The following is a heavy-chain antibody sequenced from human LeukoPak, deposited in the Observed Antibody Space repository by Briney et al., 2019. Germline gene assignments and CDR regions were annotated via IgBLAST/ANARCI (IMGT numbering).Heavy chain of an antibody. CDR3: TREDIVVVPAARDAFDI. CDR2: IRSKANSYAT. V-gene: IGHV3-73*01. Sequence: PGGSLKLSCAASGFTFSDSAMHWVRQASGKGLEWVGRIRSKANSYATAYAASVKGRFTISRDDSKNTAYLQMNSLKTEDTAVYYCTREDIVVVPAARDAFDIWGQGTMVTVSS. D-gene: IGHD2-2*01. J-gene: IGHJ3*02. CDR1: GFTFSDSA.